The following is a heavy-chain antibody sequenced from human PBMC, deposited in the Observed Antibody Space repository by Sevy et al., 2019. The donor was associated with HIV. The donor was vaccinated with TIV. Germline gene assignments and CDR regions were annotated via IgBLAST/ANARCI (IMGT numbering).Heavy chain of an antibody. CDR3: AKDIIAVAGTYYYGMDV. CDR1: GFTFSSYA. D-gene: IGHD6-19*01. Sequence: GGSLRLACAASGFTFSSYAMSWVRQAPGKGLEWVSAISGSGGSTYYADSVKGRFTISRDNSKNTLYLQMNSLRDEDTAVYYCAKDIIAVAGTYYYGMDVWGQGTTVTVSS. V-gene: IGHV3-23*01. J-gene: IGHJ6*02. CDR2: ISGSGGST.